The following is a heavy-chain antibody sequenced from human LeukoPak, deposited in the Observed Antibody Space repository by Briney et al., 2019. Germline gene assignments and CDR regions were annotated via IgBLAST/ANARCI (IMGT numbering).Heavy chain of an antibody. Sequence: PSETLSLTCTVSGGSISSSSYYWGWIRQPPGKGLEWIGSIYYSGSTYYNPSLKSRVTISVDTSKNQFSLKLSSVTAADTAVYYCARDTAGAAAGPPFYWGQGTLVTVSS. CDR2: IYYSGST. CDR1: GGSISSSSYY. J-gene: IGHJ4*02. D-gene: IGHD6-13*01. CDR3: ARDTAGAAAGPPFY. V-gene: IGHV4-39*07.